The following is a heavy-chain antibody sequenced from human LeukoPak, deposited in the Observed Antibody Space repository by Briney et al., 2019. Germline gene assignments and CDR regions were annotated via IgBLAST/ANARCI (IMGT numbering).Heavy chain of an antibody. Sequence: ASVKVSCKASGYTFTSYGISWVRQAPGQGLEWMGWISAYNGNTNYAQKLQGRVIMTTDTSTSTAYMELRSLRSDDTAVYYCARLEDIVVVPAAIEGYFQHWGQGTLVTVSS. J-gene: IGHJ1*01. V-gene: IGHV1-18*01. CDR3: ARLEDIVVVPAAIEGYFQH. D-gene: IGHD2-2*02. CDR1: GYTFTSYG. CDR2: ISAYNGNT.